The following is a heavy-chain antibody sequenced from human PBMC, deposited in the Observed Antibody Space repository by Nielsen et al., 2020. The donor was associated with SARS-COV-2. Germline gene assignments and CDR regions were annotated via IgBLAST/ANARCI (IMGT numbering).Heavy chain of an antibody. V-gene: IGHV3-7*03. Sequence: GESLKISCVVSGFTLSSYWMTWVRQAPGKGLEWVATMQPDGGANYYVDSVKGRFTISRDIAKNTLYLQMNSLRDEGTAIYFCTRVRVGDFYGSDYWGQGTRVTVSS. CDR2: MQPDGGAN. D-gene: IGHD3-10*01. CDR3: TRVRVGDFYGSDY. J-gene: IGHJ4*02. CDR1: GFTLSSYW.